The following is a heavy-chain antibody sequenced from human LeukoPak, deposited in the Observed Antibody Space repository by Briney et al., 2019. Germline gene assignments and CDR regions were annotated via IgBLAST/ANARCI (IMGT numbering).Heavy chain of an antibody. V-gene: IGHV3-33*01. CDR3: ARVVDQYQLLRFYYYYYMDV. Sequence: PGRSLRLSCAASGFTFSSYGMHWVRQAPGKGLEWVAVIWYDGSNKYYADSVKGRFTISRDNSKNTLYLQMNSLRAEDTAVYYCARVVDQYQLLRFYYYYYMDVWGKGTTVTVSS. D-gene: IGHD2-2*01. J-gene: IGHJ6*03. CDR2: IWYDGSNK. CDR1: GFTFSSYG.